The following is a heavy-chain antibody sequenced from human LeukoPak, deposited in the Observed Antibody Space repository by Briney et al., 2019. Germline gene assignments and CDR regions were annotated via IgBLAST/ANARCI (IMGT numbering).Heavy chain of an antibody. Sequence: SETLSLTCAVYGGSFSGYYWSWIRQPPGKGLEWIGEINHSGSTNYNPSLKSRVTISVDTSKNQFSLKLSSVTAADTAVYYCAGPSMVRGVITAFDIWGQGTMVTVSS. D-gene: IGHD3-10*01. J-gene: IGHJ3*02. V-gene: IGHV4-34*01. CDR1: GGSFSGYY. CDR3: AGPSMVRGVITAFDI. CDR2: INHSGST.